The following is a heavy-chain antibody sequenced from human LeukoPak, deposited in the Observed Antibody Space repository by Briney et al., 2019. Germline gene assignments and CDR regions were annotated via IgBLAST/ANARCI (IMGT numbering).Heavy chain of an antibody. CDR2: ISGSGGST. CDR1: GLTFTSYA. Sequence: GGSLRLSCAASGLTFTSYAMSWVRRAPGKGLEWVSGISGSGGSTYYADSVKGRFIISRENSKKMLYLQMNSLRAEDTAVYYCAKDQFYHDYVPGWFDPWGQGTLVTVSS. V-gene: IGHV3-23*01. D-gene: IGHD3-16*01. CDR3: AKDQFYHDYVPGWFDP. J-gene: IGHJ5*02.